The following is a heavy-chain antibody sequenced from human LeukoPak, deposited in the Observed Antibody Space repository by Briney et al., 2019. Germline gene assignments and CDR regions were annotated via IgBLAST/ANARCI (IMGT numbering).Heavy chain of an antibody. Sequence: PSETLSLTCTVSGGSISSSSYYWGWIRQPPGKGLEWIGSFYYSGSTYYNPSLKSRVTISVDTSKNQFSLKLSSATAADTAVYYCAREKIGAGTVLRKDYYYMDVRGKGTTVTVSS. J-gene: IGHJ6*03. CDR2: FYYSGST. V-gene: IGHV4-39*07. CDR3: AREKIGAGTVLRKDYYYMDV. D-gene: IGHD1-1*01. CDR1: GGSISSSSYY.